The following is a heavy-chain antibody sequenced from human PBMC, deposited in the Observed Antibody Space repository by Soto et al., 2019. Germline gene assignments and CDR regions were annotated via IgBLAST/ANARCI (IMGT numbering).Heavy chain of an antibody. CDR3: ATYTSPYTSGSFDH. Sequence: GGALGVSCSASGFIFGDYYMSWVRQAPGKGLECLAYISGSGNTIYYADSVQARFTISRDNTKKSLYLQMDGLRAEDTALYYCATYTSPYTSGSFDHWGQGTLVTVSS. CDR2: ISGSGNTI. D-gene: IGHD3-10*01. CDR1: GFIFGDYY. J-gene: IGHJ4*02. V-gene: IGHV3-11*01.